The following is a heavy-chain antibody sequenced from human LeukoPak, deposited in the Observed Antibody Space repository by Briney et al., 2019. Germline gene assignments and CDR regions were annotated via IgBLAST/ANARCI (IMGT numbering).Heavy chain of an antibody. D-gene: IGHD3-3*01. J-gene: IGHJ6*03. CDR2: IKSKTDGGTT. CDR1: GITFSNAW. CDR3: TTVGYDFWSGYSYYYYMDV. V-gene: IGHV3-15*01. Sequence: GGSLRLSCAASGITFSNAWMSWVRQAPGKGLEWVGRIKSKTDGGTTDYAAPVKGRFTISRDDSKNTLYLQMNSLKTEDTAVYYCTTVGYDFWSGYSYYYYMDVWGKGTTVTVSS.